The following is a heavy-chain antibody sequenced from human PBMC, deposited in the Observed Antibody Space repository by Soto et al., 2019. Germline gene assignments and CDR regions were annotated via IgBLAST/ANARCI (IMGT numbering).Heavy chain of an antibody. Sequence: QITLKESGPTLVKPTQTLTLTCTFSGFSISTSAVGVAWIRQPPGQALEWLALIYWDDDKRYRPSLKSRITPTKDTTKYRLVLTMTNMDPVDTATYYCAHRANRCILAQWGQGSLVTVSS. CDR2: IYWDDDK. D-gene: IGHD1-26*01. CDR3: AHRANRCILAQ. CDR1: GFSISTSAVG. J-gene: IGHJ4*02. V-gene: IGHV2-5*02.